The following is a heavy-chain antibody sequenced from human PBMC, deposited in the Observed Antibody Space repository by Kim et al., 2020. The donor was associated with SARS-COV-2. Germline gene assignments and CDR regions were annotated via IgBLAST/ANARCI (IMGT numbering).Heavy chain of an antibody. D-gene: IGHD2-2*02. V-gene: IGHV5-10-1*01. CDR1: GYSFSSYW. CDR2: IDPSDSYT. CDR3: ARASCGSTSCYMTP. J-gene: IGHJ5*02. Sequence: GESLKISCKGSGYSFSSYWITWVRQMPGKGLEWMGKIDPSDSYTNYSPSFQGHVTISADKSISTAYLQWSSLKASDTAMYYCARASCGSTSCYMTPWGQGTLVTVSS.